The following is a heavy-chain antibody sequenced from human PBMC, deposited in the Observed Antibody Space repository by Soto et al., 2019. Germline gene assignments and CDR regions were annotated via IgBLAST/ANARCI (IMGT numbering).Heavy chain of an antibody. D-gene: IGHD2-21*02. V-gene: IGHV1-69*04. CDR3: ARDPGDITSGGDY. CDR1: GGTFSSHT. J-gene: IGHJ4*02. CDR2: IIPILGIA. Sequence: SVKVSCKVSGGTFSSHTISWVRQAPGKGLEWMGRIIPILGIANYAQKFQGRVTITADKSTSTAYMELSSLRSEDTAVYYCARDPGDITSGGDYWGQGTLVTVSS.